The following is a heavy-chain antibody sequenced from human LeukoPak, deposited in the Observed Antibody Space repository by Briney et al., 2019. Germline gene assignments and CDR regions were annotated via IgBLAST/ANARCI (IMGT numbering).Heavy chain of an antibody. CDR1: GGSISSYC. V-gene: IGHV4-59*01. D-gene: IGHD3-3*01. CDR2: IYYSGST. Sequence: SETLSLTCTVSGGSISSYCWSWIRQPPGKGLEWIGYIYYSGSTNYNPSLKSRVTISVDTSKNQFSLKLSSVTAADTAVYYCARVRYDFWSGVLDYWGQGTLVTVSS. CDR3: ARVRYDFWSGVLDY. J-gene: IGHJ4*02.